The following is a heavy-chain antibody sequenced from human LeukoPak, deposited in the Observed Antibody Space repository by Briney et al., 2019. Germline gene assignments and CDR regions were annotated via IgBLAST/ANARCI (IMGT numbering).Heavy chain of an antibody. D-gene: IGHD2-2*01. V-gene: IGHV3-21*01. J-gene: IGHJ4*02. CDR1: GFTFSSYG. Sequence: PGGSLRLSCAASGFTFSSYGMNWVRQAPGKGLEWVSSISSSSSYIYYADSVKGRFTISRDKAKNSLNLQMNSLRAEDTAVYYCARGTTNLGDCSSTSCPGYDYWAREPWSPSPQ. CDR3: ARGTTNLGDCSSTSCPGYDY. CDR2: ISSSSSYI.